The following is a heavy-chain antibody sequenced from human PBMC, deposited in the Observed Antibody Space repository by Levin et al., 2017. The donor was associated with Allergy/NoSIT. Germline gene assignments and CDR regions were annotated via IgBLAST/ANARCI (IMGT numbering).Heavy chain of an antibody. CDR1: GFTFSSYG. V-gene: IGHV3-30*18. CDR3: AKGLAAPGTLDY. Sequence: GGSLRLSCAASGFTFSSYGLHWVRQAPGKGLEWVTFISYDGSNPYYADSVKGRFTISRANSKNTLYLLMNSLRAEDTVVYYCAKGLAAPGTLDYWGQGTLVTVSS. CDR2: ISYDGSNP. D-gene: IGHD6-13*01. J-gene: IGHJ4*02.